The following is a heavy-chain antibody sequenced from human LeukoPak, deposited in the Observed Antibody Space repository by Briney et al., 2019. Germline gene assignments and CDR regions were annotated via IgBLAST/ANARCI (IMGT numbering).Heavy chain of an antibody. V-gene: IGHV3-74*01. CDR2: INSDGSST. D-gene: IGHD3-3*01. J-gene: IGHJ6*03. CDR1: GFTFSNYW. CDR3: ASANYDFWSNTYYYYMDV. Sequence: GGSLRLSCAASGFTFSNYWMHWVRQAPGKGLVWVSHINSDGSSTSYADSVRGRFTISRDNAKNTLYLHMNSLRAEDTAVYYCASANYDFWSNTYYYYMDVWGKGTTVTVSS.